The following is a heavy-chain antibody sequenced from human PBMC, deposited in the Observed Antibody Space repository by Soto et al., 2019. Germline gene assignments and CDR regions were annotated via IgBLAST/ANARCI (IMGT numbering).Heavy chain of an antibody. CDR3: ATEADNTRGYRPYGMDY. D-gene: IGHD3-10*01. CDR1: GFSFDDYA. J-gene: IGHJ6*02. Sequence: EVYLAESGGGLVQPGGSLRLSCAASGFSFDDYAMHWVRQAPGKGLEWVSGISWNGGTKAYADSVKGRFTISRDNAKNSLHLQMNSLRVEDSALYYCATEADNTRGYRPYGMDYWGLGTTVTVSS. CDR2: ISWNGGTK. V-gene: IGHV3-9*01.